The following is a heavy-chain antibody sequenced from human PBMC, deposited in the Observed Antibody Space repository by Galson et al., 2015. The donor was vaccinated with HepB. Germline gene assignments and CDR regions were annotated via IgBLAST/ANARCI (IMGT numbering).Heavy chain of an antibody. Sequence: SVKVSCKASGYTFTSYGISWVRQAPGQGLEWMGWNSAYNGNTNYAQKLQGRVTMTTDTSTSTAYMELRSLRSDDTAVYYCARDAANWGSPAFDYWGQGTLVTVSS. CDR1: GYTFTSYG. D-gene: IGHD7-27*01. J-gene: IGHJ4*02. V-gene: IGHV1-18*04. CDR3: ARDAANWGSPAFDY. CDR2: NSAYNGNT.